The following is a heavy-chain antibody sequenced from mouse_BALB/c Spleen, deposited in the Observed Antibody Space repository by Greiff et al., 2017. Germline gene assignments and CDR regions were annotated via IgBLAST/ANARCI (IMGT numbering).Heavy chain of an antibody. Sequence: EVMLVESGGDLVKPGGSLKLSCAASGFTFSSYGMSWVRQTPDKRLEWVATISSGGSYTYYPDSVKGRFTISRDNAKDTLYLQMSSLKSEDTAMYYCARQGGNYGKGWFAYWGQGTLVTVSA. CDR2: ISSGGSYT. J-gene: IGHJ3*01. CDR1: GFTFSSYG. D-gene: IGHD2-1*01. CDR3: ARQGGNYGKGWFAY. V-gene: IGHV5-6*01.